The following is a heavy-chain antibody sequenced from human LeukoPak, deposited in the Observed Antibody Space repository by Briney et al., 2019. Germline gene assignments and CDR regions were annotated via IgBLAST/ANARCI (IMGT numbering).Heavy chain of an antibody. Sequence: ASVKVSCKASGYTFTSYAMHWVRQAPGQRLEWMGWINAGNGNTKYSQKFQGRVTITRDTSASTAYMELSSLRSEDTAAYYCARIGPDSEGIAVAGTDYWGQGTLVTVSS. V-gene: IGHV1-3*01. CDR3: ARIGPDSEGIAVAGTDY. CDR1: GYTFTSYA. CDR2: INAGNGNT. D-gene: IGHD6-19*01. J-gene: IGHJ4*02.